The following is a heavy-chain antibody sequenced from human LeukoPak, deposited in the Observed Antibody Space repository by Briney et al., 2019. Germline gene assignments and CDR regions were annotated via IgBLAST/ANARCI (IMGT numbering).Heavy chain of an antibody. CDR3: ARSGLNYFDY. D-gene: IGHD2-8*01. J-gene: IGHJ4*02. CDR1: GFTFDDYA. Sequence: GGSLRLSCAASGFTFDDYAMHWVRQAPGKGLEWVSSISSSSSYIYYADSVKGRFTISRDNAKNSLYLQMNSLRAEDTAVYYCARSGLNYFDYWGQGTLVTVSS. CDR2: ISSSSSYI. V-gene: IGHV3-21*01.